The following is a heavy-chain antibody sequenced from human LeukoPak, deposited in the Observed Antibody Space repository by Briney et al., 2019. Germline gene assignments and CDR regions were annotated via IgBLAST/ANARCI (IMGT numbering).Heavy chain of an antibody. Sequence: RASVKVSCKASGYTFTTYALNWVGQAPGQGLEWMGWINTNTGNPTYAQGFTGRFVFSLDTSVSTAYLQISSLKAEDTAVYYCARMPGGTKTNDDYWGQGTLVTVSS. V-gene: IGHV7-4-1*02. CDR3: ARMPGGTKTNDDY. CDR1: GYTFTTYA. D-gene: IGHD3-16*01. J-gene: IGHJ4*02. CDR2: INTNTGNP.